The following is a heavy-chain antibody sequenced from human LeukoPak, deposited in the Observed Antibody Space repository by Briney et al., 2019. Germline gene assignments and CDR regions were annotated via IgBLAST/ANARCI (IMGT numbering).Heavy chain of an antibody. CDR3: AKDRVGWLQAADAFDI. D-gene: IGHD5-24*01. CDR1: GFTFSSYA. Sequence: GILRLSCAASGFTFSSYAMSWVRQAPGKGLEWVSAISGSGGSTYYADSVKGRFTISRDNSKNTLYLQMNSLRAEDTAVYYCAKDRVGWLQAADAFDIWGQGTMVTVSS. CDR2: ISGSGGST. V-gene: IGHV3-23*01. J-gene: IGHJ3*02.